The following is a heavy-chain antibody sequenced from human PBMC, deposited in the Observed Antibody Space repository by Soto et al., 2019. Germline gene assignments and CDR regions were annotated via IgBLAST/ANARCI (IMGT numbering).Heavy chain of an antibody. V-gene: IGHV1-69*13. J-gene: IGHJ4*02. CDR1: GGTFSRNT. CDR3: ARQFDSDTSGYYYAY. D-gene: IGHD3-22*01. CDR2: IMPIFGSA. Sequence: SGKVSCKASGGTFSRNTISWVRQAPGQGLEWMGGIMPIFGSANYAQKFQGRVTITADEYTRTVYMELSRLRSEDTAVYYCARQFDSDTSGYYYAYWGQGTLVTVSS.